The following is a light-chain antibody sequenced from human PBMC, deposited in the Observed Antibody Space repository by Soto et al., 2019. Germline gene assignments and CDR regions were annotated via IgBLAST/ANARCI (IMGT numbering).Light chain of an antibody. CDR2: DAS. J-gene: IGKJ1*01. V-gene: IGKV3-11*01. CDR3: QQFRNWPWT. CDR1: QRISNH. Sequence: EIVLTQAPATLSLSPGERATLSCRASQRISNHLAWYQQKPGQAPRLLIFDASDRATGVPARISGSGSGTEFTLTISSLQSEDFAVYYCQQFRNWPWTFGQGTKVDIK.